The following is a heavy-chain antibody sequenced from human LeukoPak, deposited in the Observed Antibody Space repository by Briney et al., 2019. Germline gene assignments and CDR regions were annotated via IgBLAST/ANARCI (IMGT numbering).Heavy chain of an antibody. D-gene: IGHD3-9*01. J-gene: IGHJ4*02. Sequence: SETLSLTCTVSNGSINFVSYYWSWIRQPPGKGLEWLGYIHYTGNTIYNPSLKSRVTISMDTAKNQFPLKVSSVTAADTAVYYCARDGAGMTGTGLDYWGQGILATVSS. CDR3: ARDGAGMTGTGLDY. CDR2: IHYTGNT. CDR1: NGSINFVSYY. V-gene: IGHV4-61*01.